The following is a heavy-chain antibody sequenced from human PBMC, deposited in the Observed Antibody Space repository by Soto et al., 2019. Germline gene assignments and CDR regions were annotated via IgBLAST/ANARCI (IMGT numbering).Heavy chain of an antibody. Sequence: GGSLRLSCAVSGFTFSSYAMSWVRQAPGMGLEWVAAISGSGGSTYYADSAKGRFTISRDNSKNTLFLQMNSLRAEDTAVYYCVILPTFVNRPYFFDFWSQGTLVTVSS. J-gene: IGHJ4*02. V-gene: IGHV3-23*01. D-gene: IGHD2-15*01. CDR3: VILPTFVNRPYFFDF. CDR2: ISGSGGST. CDR1: GFTFSSYA.